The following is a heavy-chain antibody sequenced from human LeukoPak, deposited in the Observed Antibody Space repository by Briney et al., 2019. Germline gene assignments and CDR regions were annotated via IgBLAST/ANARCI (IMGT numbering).Heavy chain of an antibody. D-gene: IGHD3-10*01. Sequence: GGSLRLSCAASGFTFSSSTMNWVRQAPGKGLEWVSSISSSSSYIYYADSVKGRFTISRDNAKNSLYLQMNSLRAEDTAVYYCARDKYNYYGSGSYRPVDYWGQGTLVTVSS. CDR1: GFTFSSST. J-gene: IGHJ4*02. CDR2: ISSSSSYI. CDR3: ARDKYNYYGSGSYRPVDY. V-gene: IGHV3-21*01.